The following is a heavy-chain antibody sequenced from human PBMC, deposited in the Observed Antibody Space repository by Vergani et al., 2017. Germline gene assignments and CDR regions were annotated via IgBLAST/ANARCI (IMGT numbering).Heavy chain of an antibody. CDR1: GDTFSSFA. J-gene: IGHJ6*03. CDR2: IIPIFRTS. D-gene: IGHD5-12*01. CDR3: AIDPTNSGYDFEGELGGPQDYHYYYMDV. Sequence: QVQLVQSGAELKRPGSSVKVSCKASGDTFSSFAFSWVRQAPGQGLEWIGGIIPIFRTSNYAQKFQGRVTLTADESTSTAYMELSSLTSEDTAVYFCAIDPTNSGYDFEGELGGPQDYHYYYMDVWGKGTTVTVSS. V-gene: IGHV1-69*01.